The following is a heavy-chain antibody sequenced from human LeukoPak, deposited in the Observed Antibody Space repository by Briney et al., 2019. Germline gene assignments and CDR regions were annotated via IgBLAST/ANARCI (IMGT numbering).Heavy chain of an antibody. CDR3: ARQDREWELPADEAFDI. Sequence: SETLSLTCTVSGGSISSSSYYWGWIRQPPGKGLEWIGSIYYSGSTYYNPSLKSRVTISVDTSKNQFSLKLSSVTAADTAVYYCARQDREWELPADEAFDIWGQGTMVTVSS. CDR2: IYYSGST. CDR1: GGSISSSSYY. V-gene: IGHV4-39*01. J-gene: IGHJ3*02. D-gene: IGHD1-26*01.